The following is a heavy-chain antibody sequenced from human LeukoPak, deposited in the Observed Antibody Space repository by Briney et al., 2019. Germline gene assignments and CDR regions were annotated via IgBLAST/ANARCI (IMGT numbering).Heavy chain of an antibody. J-gene: IGHJ4*02. D-gene: IGHD3-10*01. V-gene: IGHV3-49*04. Sequence: GGSLRLSCAASGFTFSSYAMNWVRQAPGKGLEWVGFIRRKVDGATTEYAASVKGRFTISRDDSKRIAYLQMNSLRTEDTAVYYCTRPLRGSGSYSFDHWGRGTRVTVSS. CDR2: IRRKVDGATT. CDR1: GFTFSSYA. CDR3: TRPLRGSGSYSFDH.